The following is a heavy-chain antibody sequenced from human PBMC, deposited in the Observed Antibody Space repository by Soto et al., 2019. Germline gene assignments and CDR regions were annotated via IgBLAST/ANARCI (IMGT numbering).Heavy chain of an antibody. Sequence: GGALRLSCAASGFTFSRYGMNWVRQAPAKGLEWVAVISYDENNKYYADSVKGRFTISRDNSKNTLYVQMNSLRAEDTAVYYCATVLTGDLDYWGQGTMVTVPS. CDR3: ATVLTGDLDY. CDR2: ISYDENNK. CDR1: GFTFSRYG. J-gene: IGHJ4*01. V-gene: IGHV3-30*03. D-gene: IGHD1-20*01.